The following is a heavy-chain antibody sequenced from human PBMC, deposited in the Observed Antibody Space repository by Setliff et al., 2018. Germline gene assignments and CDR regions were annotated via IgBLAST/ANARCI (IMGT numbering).Heavy chain of an antibody. J-gene: IGHJ4*02. D-gene: IGHD5-12*01. CDR1: GGTFSRYG. V-gene: IGHV1-69*10. CDR2: IIPILGIP. CDR3: ARNIVPLN. Sequence: SVKVSCKASGGTFSRYGISWVRQAPGQGLEWMGGIIPILGIPNYAQKFQGRVTITADESTSTAYMELSSLRSEDPAMYYCARNIVPLNWGQGTLVTVSS.